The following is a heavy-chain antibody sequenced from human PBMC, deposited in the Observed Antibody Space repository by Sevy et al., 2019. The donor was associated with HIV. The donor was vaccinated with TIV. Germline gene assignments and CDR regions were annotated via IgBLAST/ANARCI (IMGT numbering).Heavy chain of an antibody. V-gene: IGHV4-59*08. Sequence: SETRSLTCTVSSGSITSLYWNWIRQPPGKGLEWIANIYYNGHINYNPSLKSRVTLSLDTSKNQFSLRLSSVTAADTAMYYCAGENAWGRGYSWGQGTLVTVSS. CDR3: AGENAWGRGYS. D-gene: IGHD1-26*01. CDR1: SGSITSLY. CDR2: IYYNGHI. J-gene: IGHJ4*02.